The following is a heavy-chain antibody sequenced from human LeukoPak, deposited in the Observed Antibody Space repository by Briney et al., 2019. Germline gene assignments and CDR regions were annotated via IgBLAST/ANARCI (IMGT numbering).Heavy chain of an antibody. CDR3: ARSYYYDSSGPFDY. CDR1: GFTFDDYA. J-gene: IGHJ4*02. V-gene: IGHV3-9*03. CDR2: ISWNSGSI. D-gene: IGHD3-22*01. Sequence: QSGGSLRLSCAASGFTFDDYAMHWVRQAPGKGLEWVSGISWNSGSIGYADSVKGRFTISRDNAKNSLYLQMNSLRAEDMALYYCARSYYYDSSGPFDYWGQGTLVTVSS.